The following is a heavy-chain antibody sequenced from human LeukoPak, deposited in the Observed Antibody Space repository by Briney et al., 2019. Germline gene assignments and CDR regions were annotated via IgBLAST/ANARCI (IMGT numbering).Heavy chain of an antibody. V-gene: IGHV1-8*01. Sequence: ASVKVSCRASGYTFTSYDINWVRQAPGQGLEWMGWMNPNNGNTGYAQKFKDRVILTRNTSTKTAYMELSSLRFEDTAVYYFPRGQVGVGRLSTFGLVHPTWFAPWGQGTLVTVSS. CDR1: GYTFTSYD. D-gene: IGHD3/OR15-3a*01. CDR3: PRGQVGVGRLSTFGLVHPTWFAP. J-gene: IGHJ5*02. CDR2: MNPNNGNT.